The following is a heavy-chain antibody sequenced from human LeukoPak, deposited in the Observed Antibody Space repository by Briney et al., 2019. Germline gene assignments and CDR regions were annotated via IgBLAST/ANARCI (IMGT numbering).Heavy chain of an antibody. CDR2: INAYNGDT. CDR1: NYTFSSYG. J-gene: IGHJ6*02. V-gene: IGHV1-18*01. Sequence: ASVKVSCKASNYTFSSYGISWVRQAPGQGLEWMAWINAYNGDTNYAQKFQGRVTLTTDTSTSTAYMELRSLRSDDTAVYYCARDSTEVWFGELLFAGMDVWGQGTTVTVSS. D-gene: IGHD3-10*01. CDR3: ARDSTEVWFGELLFAGMDV.